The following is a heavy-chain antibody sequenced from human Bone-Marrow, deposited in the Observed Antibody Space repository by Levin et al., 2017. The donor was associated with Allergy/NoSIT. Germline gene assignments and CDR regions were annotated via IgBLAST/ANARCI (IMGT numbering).Heavy chain of an antibody. V-gene: IGHV1-69*06. D-gene: IGHD4-23*01. CDR1: GGTFSSYA. J-gene: IGHJ4*02. CDR2: IIPIFGTA. CDR3: ARTIDYGGNSGLDY. Sequence: SVKVSCKASGGTFSSYAISWVRQAPGQGLEWMGGIIPIFGTANYAQKFQGRVTITADKSTSTAYMELSSLRSEDTAVYYCARTIDYGGNSGLDYWGQGTLVTVSS.